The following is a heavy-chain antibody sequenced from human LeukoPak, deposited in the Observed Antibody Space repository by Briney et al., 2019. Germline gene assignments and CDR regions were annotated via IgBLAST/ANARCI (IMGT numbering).Heavy chain of an antibody. D-gene: IGHD2-2*03. CDR3: ARHGSTDYFDY. Sequence: AETLSLTCAVSGGSISSTTSYWGWIRQPPGKGLEWIGRIYYSGSTFYNPSLKSRVTISVDTSKNQLSLRLSSVTAADTAVYYCARHGSTDYFDYWGQGTLVTVSS. CDR2: IYYSGST. J-gene: IGHJ4*02. V-gene: IGHV4-39*01. CDR1: GGSISSTTSY.